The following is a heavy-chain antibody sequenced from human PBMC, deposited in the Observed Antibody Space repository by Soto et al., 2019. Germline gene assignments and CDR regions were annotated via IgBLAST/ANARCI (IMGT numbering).Heavy chain of an antibody. CDR1: GFSSSSEGFS. CDR3: ASATLSRKGYYDATADYYFHY. V-gene: IGHV4-30-2*06. D-gene: IGHD3-9*01. J-gene: IGHJ4*02. Sequence: TLSLTCAVSGFSSSSEGFSWSWLRPSPGKGLELIGYIYYSVNTYYNPSLKSRVTISVDRSKNEFSLRPSSVTDADTAVYHCASATLSRKGYYDATADYYFHYWGQGTLVTVPP. CDR2: IYYSVNT.